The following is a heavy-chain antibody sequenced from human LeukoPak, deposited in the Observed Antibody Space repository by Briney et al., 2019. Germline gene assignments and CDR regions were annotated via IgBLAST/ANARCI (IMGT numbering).Heavy chain of an antibody. CDR3: ARDPGYCSSTSCKYNWFDP. CDR1: GYTFTSYG. Sequence: GASVKVSCKASGYTFTSYGISWVRQAPGQGLEWMGWISAYNGNTNYAQKLQGRVTMTTDTSTSTAYMELRSLRSDDTAVYYWARDPGYCSSTSCKYNWFDPWGQGTLVTVSS. D-gene: IGHD2-2*01. J-gene: IGHJ5*02. V-gene: IGHV1-18*01. CDR2: ISAYNGNT.